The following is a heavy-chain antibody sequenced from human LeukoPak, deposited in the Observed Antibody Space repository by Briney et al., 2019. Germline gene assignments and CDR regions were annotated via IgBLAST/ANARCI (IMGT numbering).Heavy chain of an antibody. V-gene: IGHV4-30-2*01. D-gene: IGHD1-26*01. J-gene: IGHJ4*02. CDR2: IYHSGST. CDR3: AREEGGTFSIDY. Sequence: PSQTLSLTCTVSGGSISSGGYYWSWIRQPPGKGLEWIGYIYHSGSTYYNPSLKSRVTISVDRSKNQFSLKLSSVTAADTAVYYCAREEGGTFSIDYWGQGTLVTISS. CDR1: GGSISSGGYY.